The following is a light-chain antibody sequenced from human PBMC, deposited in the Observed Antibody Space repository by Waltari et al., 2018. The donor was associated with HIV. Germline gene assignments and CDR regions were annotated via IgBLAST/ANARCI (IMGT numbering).Light chain of an antibody. V-gene: IGLV2-8*01. J-gene: IGLJ3*02. CDR1: SSDVGGYNY. CDR3: CSYTGYNDFL. Sequence: QSALTQPPSASGSPGQSVTISCTGTSSDVGGYNYVSWYQQHPGKAHKLIIFEVTKRPSGVPNRFSGSKSGNTASLTVSGLQADDEADYYCCSYTGYNDFLFGAGTKLTVL. CDR2: EVT.